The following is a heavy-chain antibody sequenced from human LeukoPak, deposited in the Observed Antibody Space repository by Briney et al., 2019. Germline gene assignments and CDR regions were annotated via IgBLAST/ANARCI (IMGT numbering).Heavy chain of an antibody. CDR3: GRSPEPYYGMDV. Sequence: ASVKVSCKASGGTFSSYAISWVRQAPGQGLEWMGRIIPILGIANYAQKFQGRVTITADKSTSTGYMELSSLRSEDTAVYYCGRSPEPYYGMDVWGQGTTVTVSS. J-gene: IGHJ6*02. D-gene: IGHD1-14*01. V-gene: IGHV1-69*04. CDR2: IIPILGIA. CDR1: GGTFSSYA.